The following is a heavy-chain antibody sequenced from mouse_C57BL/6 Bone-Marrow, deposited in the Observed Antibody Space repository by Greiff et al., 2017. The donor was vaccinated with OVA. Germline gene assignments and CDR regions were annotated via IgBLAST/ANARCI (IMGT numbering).Heavy chain of an antibody. CDR3: ARNLGDYPAWFAY. J-gene: IGHJ3*01. D-gene: IGHD2-4*01. V-gene: IGHV2-2*01. Sequence: QVQLKESGPGLVQPSQRLSITCTVSGFSLTSYGVHWVRQSPGKGLEWLGVIWSGGSTDYNAAFISRLSISKDNSKSQVFFKMNSLQADDTAIYYCARNLGDYPAWFAYWGQGTLVTVSA. CDR1: GFSLTSYG. CDR2: IWSGGST.